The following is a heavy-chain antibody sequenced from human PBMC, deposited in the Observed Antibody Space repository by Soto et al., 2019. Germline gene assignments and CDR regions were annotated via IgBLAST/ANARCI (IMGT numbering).Heavy chain of an antibody. CDR1: GFTFSKYS. D-gene: IGHD6-13*01. J-gene: IGHJ6*02. CDR3: ARPRLPAAGDYYYYYGMDV. CDR2: ISSRSTYI. V-gene: IGHV3-21*01. Sequence: LRLSCAASGFTFSKYSVNWVRQAPGKGLEWVSSISSRSTYIFYADSVKGRFTISRDNAKNSLYLQMNSLRAEDTGVYYCARPRLPAAGDYYYYYGMDVWGQGTTVTVSS.